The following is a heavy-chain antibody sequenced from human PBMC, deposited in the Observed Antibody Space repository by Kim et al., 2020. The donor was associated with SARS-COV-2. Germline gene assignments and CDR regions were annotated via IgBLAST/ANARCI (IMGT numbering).Heavy chain of an antibody. D-gene: IGHD4-17*01. Sequence: SETLSLTCTVSGGSISSYYWSWIRQPPGKGLEWIGYIYYSGSTNYNPSLKSRVTISVDTSKNQFSLKLSSVTAADTAVYYCARRPPRTTVTTNWYFDLWGRGTLVTVSS. J-gene: IGHJ2*01. V-gene: IGHV4-59*08. CDR2: IYYSGST. CDR3: ARRPPRTTVTTNWYFDL. CDR1: GGSISSYY.